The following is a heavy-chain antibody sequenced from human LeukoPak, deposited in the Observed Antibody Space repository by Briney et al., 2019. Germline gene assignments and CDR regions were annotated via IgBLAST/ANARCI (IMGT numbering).Heavy chain of an antibody. CDR2: ISSSGSTI. Sequence: GGSLRLSCAASGFTFSDYYMSWIRQAPGKGLEWVSYISSSGSTIYYADSVKGRFTISRDNAKNTLYLQMNSLRAEDTAVYYCARGVRTSSGYDSGIWGQGTMVTVSS. CDR1: GFTFSDYY. CDR3: ARGVRTSSGYDSGI. D-gene: IGHD5-12*01. J-gene: IGHJ3*02. V-gene: IGHV3-11*04.